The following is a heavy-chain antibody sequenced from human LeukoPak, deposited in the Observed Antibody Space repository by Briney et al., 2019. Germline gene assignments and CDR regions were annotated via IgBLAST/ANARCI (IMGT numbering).Heavy chain of an antibody. CDR3: ARGSAVVGTTTWFDY. CDR2: ISSSSSTI. Sequence: GGSLRLSCAASGFTFSGSAMHWVRQAPGKGLEWVSYISSSSSTIYYADSVKGRFTISRDNAKNSLYLQMISLRAEDTAVYYCARGSAVVGTTTWFDYWGQGTLVTVSS. V-gene: IGHV3-48*01. J-gene: IGHJ4*02. CDR1: GFTFSGSA. D-gene: IGHD1-26*01.